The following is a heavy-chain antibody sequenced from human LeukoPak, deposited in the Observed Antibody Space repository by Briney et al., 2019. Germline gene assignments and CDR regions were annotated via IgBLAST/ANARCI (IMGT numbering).Heavy chain of an antibody. CDR3: ARASLSIGGYSSFDY. D-gene: IGHD2-15*01. CDR2: IYKSGGNSENT. V-gene: IGHV4-4*07. CDR1: GGSIRRHY. J-gene: IGHJ4*02. Sequence: PSETLSLTCTVSGGSIRRHYWSWIRQSAGKGLEWIGRIYKSGGNSENTNYNPSLESRVTVAADTSNNQFSLTLSSVTAADTAVYYCARASLSIGGYSSFDYWGQGILVTVSS.